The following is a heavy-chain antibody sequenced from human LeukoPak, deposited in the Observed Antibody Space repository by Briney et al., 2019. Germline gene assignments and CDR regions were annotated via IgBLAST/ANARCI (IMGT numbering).Heavy chain of an antibody. CDR1: GFTFKTYW. V-gene: IGHV3-7*01. CDR3: AREEGGYFDS. J-gene: IGHJ4*02. Sequence: GGSLRLSCAASGFTFKTYWMSWVRQPPGKGLEWVANIKQDGSDKYYVDSVKGRFTISRDNAKNSLFLQINSLRFDDTAVYYCAREEGGYFDSWGQGPLVTVSS. CDR2: IKQDGSDK.